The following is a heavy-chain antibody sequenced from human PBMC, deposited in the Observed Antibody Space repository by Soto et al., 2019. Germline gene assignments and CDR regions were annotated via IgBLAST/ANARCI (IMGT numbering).Heavy chain of an antibody. Sequence: WLLLHKEKGLEWMAYIYYSGSTYYNPSLKSRVTISLDTSKNQFSLKLSSVTAADTAVYYCARFWVVFLWRGRRDNPFAPWCQCHLVT. J-gene: IGHJ5*02. CDR3: ARFWVVFLWRGRRDNPFAP. CDR2: IYYSGST. D-gene: IGHD2-8*02. V-gene: IGHV4-31*02.